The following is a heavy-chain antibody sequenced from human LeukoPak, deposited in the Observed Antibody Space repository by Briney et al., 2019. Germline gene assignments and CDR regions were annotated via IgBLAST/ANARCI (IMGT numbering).Heavy chain of an antibody. Sequence: SETLSLTCTVSGGSISSSSYYWGWIRQPPGKGLEWIGSIYYSGSTYYNPSLKSRVTIPVDTSKNQFSLKLSSVTAADTAVYYCARGLERREGWFDPWGQGTLVTVSS. V-gene: IGHV4-39*01. CDR3: ARGLERREGWFDP. J-gene: IGHJ5*02. CDR1: GGSISSSSYY. D-gene: IGHD1-1*01. CDR2: IYYSGST.